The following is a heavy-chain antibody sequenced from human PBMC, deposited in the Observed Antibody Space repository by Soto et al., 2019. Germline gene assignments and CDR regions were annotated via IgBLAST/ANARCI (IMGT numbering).Heavy chain of an antibody. Sequence: QMQLVQSGPEVKKPGTSVKVSCKASGFTFTSSAVQWVRQARGQRLEWIGWIVVGSGNTNYAQKFQERVTITRDMSTSTAYMELSSLRSEDTAVYYCAVTVEMAPYLFDYWGQGTLVTVSS. V-gene: IGHV1-58*01. D-gene: IGHD3-10*01. CDR3: AVTVEMAPYLFDY. CDR1: GFTFTSSA. J-gene: IGHJ4*02. CDR2: IVVGSGNT.